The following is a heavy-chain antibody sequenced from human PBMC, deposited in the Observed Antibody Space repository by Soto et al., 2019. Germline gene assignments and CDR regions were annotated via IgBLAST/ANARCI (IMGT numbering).Heavy chain of an antibody. Sequence: QVQLVESRGGVVQPGRSLRLSCEASGFNFSRYGMHWVRQAPGKGLEWVAVIWSDGSFKDYGDSVKGRFTISRDNSKNMLYLILNSLRAEDTAVYYCARDPKLLVDYFFDIWGQGTLVTVSS. CDR2: IWSDGSFK. V-gene: IGHV3-33*01. CDR3: ARDPKLLVDYFFDI. CDR1: GFNFSRYG. J-gene: IGHJ4*02. D-gene: IGHD2-2*01.